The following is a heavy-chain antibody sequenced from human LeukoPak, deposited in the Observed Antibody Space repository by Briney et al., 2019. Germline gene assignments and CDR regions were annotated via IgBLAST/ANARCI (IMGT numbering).Heavy chain of an antibody. CDR1: GYTFTGYY. CDR3: AREELIPFLKDFAWNYFDY. Sequence: GASVKVSCKASGYTFTGYYMHWVRQAPGQGLEWMGWINPNSGGTNYAQKFQGRVTMTRDTSISTAYMELSRLRSDDTAVYYCAREELIPFLKDFAWNYFDYWGQGTLVTVSS. V-gene: IGHV1-2*02. D-gene: IGHD3-9*01. J-gene: IGHJ4*02. CDR2: INPNSGGT.